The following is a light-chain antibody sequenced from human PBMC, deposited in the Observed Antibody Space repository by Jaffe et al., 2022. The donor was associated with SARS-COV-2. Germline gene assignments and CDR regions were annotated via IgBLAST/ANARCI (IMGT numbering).Light chain of an antibody. Sequence: DIVMTQSPDSLAVSLGERATINCKSSQSVVYSSNNKNYLAWYQQKAGQPPKLLIYRASTRESGVPDRFSGSGSGTDFTLTISTMQAEDVAVYYCQQYNSIPWTFGQGTKVEIK. J-gene: IGKJ1*01. CDR1: QSVVYSSNNKNY. V-gene: IGKV4-1*01. CDR3: QQYNSIPWT. CDR2: RAS.